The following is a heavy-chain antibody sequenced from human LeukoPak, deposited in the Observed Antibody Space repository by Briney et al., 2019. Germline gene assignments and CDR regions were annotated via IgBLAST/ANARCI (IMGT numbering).Heavy chain of an antibody. CDR1: AFTFSNYW. CDR3: VRVSSSTSCPDCYNMDV. CDR2: IKEDGSEI. Sequence: GGSLRLSCAASAFTFSNYWMSWVRQAPGKGLEWVANIKEDGSEINYVDSVKGRFTISRDNAKNSLYLQMNSLRVEDTAVYFCVRVSSSTSCPDCYNMDVWGTGTTVTVSS. J-gene: IGHJ6*03. V-gene: IGHV3-7*01. D-gene: IGHD2-2*01.